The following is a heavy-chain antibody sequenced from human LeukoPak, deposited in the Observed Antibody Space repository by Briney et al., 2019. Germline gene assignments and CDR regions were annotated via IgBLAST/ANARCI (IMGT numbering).Heavy chain of an antibody. CDR3: ARVDYCSSTSCSPYYFDY. J-gene: IGHJ4*02. CDR2: ISYDGSNK. CDR1: GFTFSSYA. Sequence: GGSLRLSCAASGFTFSSYAMHWVRHAPGKGLEWVAVISYDGSNKYYADSVKGRFAISRDNSKNTLYLQMNSLRAEDTAVYYCARVDYCSSTSCSPYYFDYWGQGTLVTVSS. D-gene: IGHD2-2*01. V-gene: IGHV3-30*01.